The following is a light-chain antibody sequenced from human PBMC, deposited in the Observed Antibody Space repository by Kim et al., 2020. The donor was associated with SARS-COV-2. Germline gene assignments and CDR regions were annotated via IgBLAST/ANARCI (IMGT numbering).Light chain of an antibody. V-gene: IGKV3-15*01. CDR3: QHYNNWPET. Sequence: EILMTQSPATLSVSPGESATLSCRASQTVFDNLAWFQQKPGQAPRLLIYTASTRAPGMPARFSGSGSGTEFNLTISGLQSEDFAIYYCQHYNNWPETFGQGTKVDIK. J-gene: IGKJ1*01. CDR1: QTVFDN. CDR2: TAS.